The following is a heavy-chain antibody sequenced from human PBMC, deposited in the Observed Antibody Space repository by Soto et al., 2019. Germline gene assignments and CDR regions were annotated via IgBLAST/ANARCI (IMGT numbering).Heavy chain of an antibody. D-gene: IGHD1-26*01. V-gene: IGHV2-26*01. J-gene: IGHJ2*01. CDR2: IFSNDEK. Sequence: QVTLKESGPVLVKPTETLTLTCTVSGFSLSNARMGVSWIRQPPGKALEWLAHIFSNDEKSYSTSLKSRLTISKDTSKSQVVLTMANMDPVDTATYYCARTQWGGSYSSVGWYFDLWGRGTLVTVSS. CDR3: ARTQWGGSYSSVGWYFDL. CDR1: GFSLSNARMG.